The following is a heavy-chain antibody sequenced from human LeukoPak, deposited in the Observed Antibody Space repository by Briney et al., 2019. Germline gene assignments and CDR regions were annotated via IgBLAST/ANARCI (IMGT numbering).Heavy chain of an antibody. CDR1: GFTFSSYA. CDR3: ARGIQLWYTLDY. Sequence: GGSLRLSCAASGFTFSSYAMSWVRQAPGKGLEWVSAISGSGGSTYYADSVKGRFTISRDNSKNTLYLQMNSLRAEDTAVYYCARGIQLWYTLDYWGQGTLVTVSS. D-gene: IGHD5-18*01. CDR2: ISGSGGST. J-gene: IGHJ4*02. V-gene: IGHV3-23*01.